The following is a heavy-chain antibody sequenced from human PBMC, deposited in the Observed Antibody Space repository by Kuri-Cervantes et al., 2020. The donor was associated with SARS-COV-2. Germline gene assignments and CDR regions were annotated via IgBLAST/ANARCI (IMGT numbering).Heavy chain of an antibody. CDR3: ARAPKYSIVVVIASPFDY. CDR2: MNPNSGNT. V-gene: IGHV1-8*01. J-gene: IGHJ4*02. CDR1: GYTFTSYD. D-gene: IGHD2-21*01. Sequence: ASVKVSCKASGYTFTSYDINWVRQATGQGLEWMGWMNPNSGNTGYAQKFQGRVTMTRNTSISTAYMELSSLRSDDTAVYYCARAPKYSIVVVIASPFDYWGQGTLVTVSS.